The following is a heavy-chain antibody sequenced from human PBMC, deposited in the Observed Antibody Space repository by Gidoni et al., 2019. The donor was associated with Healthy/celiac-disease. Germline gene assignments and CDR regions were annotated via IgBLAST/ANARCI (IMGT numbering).Heavy chain of an antibody. CDR2: IYYSGST. J-gene: IGHJ4*02. Sequence: QLQLQESGPGLVKPSETLSLTCTVSGGSISSSSYYWGWIRQPPGKGLEWIGSIYYSGSTYYNPSLKSRVTISVDTSKNQFSLKLSSVTAADTAVYYCARLVVWVHVDYWGQGTLVTVSS. CDR3: ARLVVWVHVDY. CDR1: GGSISSSSYY. D-gene: IGHD3-16*01. V-gene: IGHV4-39*01.